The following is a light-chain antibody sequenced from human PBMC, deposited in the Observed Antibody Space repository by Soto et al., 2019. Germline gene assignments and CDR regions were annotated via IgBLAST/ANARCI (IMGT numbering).Light chain of an antibody. CDR2: DAS. Sequence: EIVLTQSPATLSLSPGERATLSCRASQSVSSYLAWYQQKPGQAPRLLIYDASNRATGIPARFSGSGSGTDFTLTISSLDTEDFAVYYCQLRSNWPPWTFGQGTKVEIK. J-gene: IGKJ1*01. V-gene: IGKV3-11*01. CDR3: QLRSNWPPWT. CDR1: QSVSSY.